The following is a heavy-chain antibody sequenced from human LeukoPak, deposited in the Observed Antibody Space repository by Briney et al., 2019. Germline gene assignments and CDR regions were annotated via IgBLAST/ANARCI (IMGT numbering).Heavy chain of an antibody. CDR1: GFTFEDFA. J-gene: IGHJ3*01. CDR3: AKTHDGSGFLNDAYDV. D-gene: IGHD3-22*01. CDR2: ITWNSGRV. Sequence: PGGSLRLSCEGTGFTFEDFAMHWVRQAPGKGLEWVAGITWNSGRVDYADSVKGRFTISRDNARKSVYLQMNSLRPGDTAFYYCAKTHDGSGFLNDAYDVWGQEAMVTVSS. V-gene: IGHV3-9*01.